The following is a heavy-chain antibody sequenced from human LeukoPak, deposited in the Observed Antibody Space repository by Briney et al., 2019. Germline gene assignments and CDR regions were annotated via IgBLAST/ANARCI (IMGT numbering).Heavy chain of an antibody. V-gene: IGHV4-61*02. Sequence: PSETLSLTCTVSGGSISSGSYYWSWIRQPAGKGLEWIGRIYTSGSTNYNPSLKSRVTISVDTSKNQFSLKLSSVTAADTAVYYCAREIPYLYYFDYWGQGTLVTVSS. CDR2: IYTSGST. CDR3: AREIPYLYYFDY. CDR1: GGSISSGSYY. J-gene: IGHJ4*02.